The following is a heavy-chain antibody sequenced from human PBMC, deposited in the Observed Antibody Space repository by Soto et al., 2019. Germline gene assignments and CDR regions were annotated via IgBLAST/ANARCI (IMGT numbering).Heavy chain of an antibody. CDR3: ARDLWGYCGADCYPLDV. V-gene: IGHV4-59*01. CDR2: MYNTGST. D-gene: IGHD2-21*02. J-gene: IGHJ6*02. Sequence: SETLSLTCTVSGGSISSYYWSWIRQPPGKGLERIGYMYNTGSTIYNPSLKSRVTISVDTSKNQFSLKLNSVTAADTAVYYCARDLWGYCGADCYPLDVWGQGTTVTVSS. CDR1: GGSISSYY.